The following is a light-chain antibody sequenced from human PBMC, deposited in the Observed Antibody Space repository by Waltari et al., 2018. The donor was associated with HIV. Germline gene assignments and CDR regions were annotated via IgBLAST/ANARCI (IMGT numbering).Light chain of an antibody. Sequence: DIQMTQSPSSLSASVGDRVTITCQASQHIATNLNWFQQKPGKAPKLLIYDVSKLETGVPSRFTGGGSGATFTFTITSLRPEDIATYYCLQYDDLPLTFGGGTKVEPK. CDR1: QHIATN. CDR3: LQYDDLPLT. CDR2: DVS. J-gene: IGKJ4*01. V-gene: IGKV1-33*01.